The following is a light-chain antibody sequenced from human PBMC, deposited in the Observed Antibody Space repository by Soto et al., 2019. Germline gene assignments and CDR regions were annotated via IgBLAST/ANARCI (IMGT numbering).Light chain of an antibody. Sequence: QSALTQPASVSGSPGQSITISCTGTSTDVGGYNYVSWYQLHPGEPPKLLIFEVTKRPSGVSNRFSGSKSGNTASLTISGLQAEDEADYFSTSYPTSATYVFGSGTKLTVL. J-gene: IGLJ1*01. CDR2: EVT. V-gene: IGLV2-14*01. CDR3: TSYPTSATYV. CDR1: STDVGGYNY.